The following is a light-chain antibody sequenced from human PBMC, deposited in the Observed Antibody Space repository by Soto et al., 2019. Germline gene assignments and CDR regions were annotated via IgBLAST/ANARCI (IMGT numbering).Light chain of an antibody. CDR2: EVS. CDR1: SSDVGNYNL. J-gene: IGLJ2*01. CDR3: CSYAGSSAV. V-gene: IGLV2-23*02. Sequence: QSVLTQPASVSGSPGQSITISCTGTSSDVGNYNLVSWYQQHPGKAPKLMIYEVSKRPSGVSNRFSGSKSGNTASLTISGLQADDEADYYCCSYAGSSAVFIGGTKLTVL.